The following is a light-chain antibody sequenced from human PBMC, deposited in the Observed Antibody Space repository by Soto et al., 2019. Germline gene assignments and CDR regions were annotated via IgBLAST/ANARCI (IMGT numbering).Light chain of an antibody. CDR3: QQSYSTRFT. CDR1: QSINTY. V-gene: IGKV1-39*01. Sequence: FQMTQSPSSLSASVGDRVTITCRASQSINTYLNWYQFKPGKAPKLLIFSSSNLQTGVPSRFSGSGSGTPITLTNTRLQTEDSATDYCQQSYSTRFTFGPGTQVYI. CDR2: SSS. J-gene: IGKJ3*01.